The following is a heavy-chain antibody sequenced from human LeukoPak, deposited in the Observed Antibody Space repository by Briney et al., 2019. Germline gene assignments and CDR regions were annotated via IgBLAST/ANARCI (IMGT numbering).Heavy chain of an antibody. CDR2: ISSSSSYI. Sequence: PGGSLRLSCAASGFTFSSYSMNWVRQAPGKGLEWVSSISSSSSYIYYADSVKGRFTISRDYAKNSLYLQMNSLRAEDTAVYYCARANNDFWSGYYDFGYWGQGTLVTVSS. J-gene: IGHJ4*02. D-gene: IGHD3-3*01. V-gene: IGHV3-21*01. CDR1: GFTFSSYS. CDR3: ARANNDFWSGYYDFGY.